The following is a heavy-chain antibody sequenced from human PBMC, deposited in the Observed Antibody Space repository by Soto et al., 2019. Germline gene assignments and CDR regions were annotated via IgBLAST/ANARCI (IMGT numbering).Heavy chain of an antibody. CDR2: ISGSGGST. D-gene: IGHD5-12*01. CDR3: AKGFFPIMPPNIVATIPPYDY. Sequence: GGSLRLSCAASGFTFSSYAMSWVRQAPGKGLEWVSAISGSGGSTYYADSVKGRFTISRDNSKNTLYLQMNSLRAEDTAVYYCAKGFFPIMPPNIVATIPPYDYWGQGTLVTGSS. V-gene: IGHV3-23*01. CDR1: GFTFSSYA. J-gene: IGHJ4*02.